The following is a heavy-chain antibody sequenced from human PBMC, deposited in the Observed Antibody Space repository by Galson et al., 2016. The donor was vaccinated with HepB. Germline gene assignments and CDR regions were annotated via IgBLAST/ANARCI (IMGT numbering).Heavy chain of an antibody. D-gene: IGHD2-21*02. J-gene: IGHJ4*02. CDR1: GFNFDDHA. Sequence: SLRLSCAASGFNFDDHAMHWVRQAPGKGLEWVASISWNSGNIGYADSVKGRFSISRDNAKKSLYLQMNSLRAEDTTLYYCAKDPTQSVVGTHFDYWGQGTLVTVSS. CDR3: AKDPTQSVVGTHFDY. V-gene: IGHV3-9*01. CDR2: ISWNSGNI.